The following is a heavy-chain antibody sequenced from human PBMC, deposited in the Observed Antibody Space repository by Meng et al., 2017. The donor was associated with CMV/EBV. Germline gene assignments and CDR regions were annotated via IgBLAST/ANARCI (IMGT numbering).Heavy chain of an antibody. Sequence: SWVRQAPGKGLEWVSGINWNGGSTGYADSVKGRFTISRDNAKNSLYLQMNSLRAEDTALYHCTRVAAAGDFDYWGQGTLVTVSS. D-gene: IGHD6-13*01. CDR3: TRVAAAGDFDY. J-gene: IGHJ4*02. V-gene: IGHV3-20*01. CDR2: INWNGGST.